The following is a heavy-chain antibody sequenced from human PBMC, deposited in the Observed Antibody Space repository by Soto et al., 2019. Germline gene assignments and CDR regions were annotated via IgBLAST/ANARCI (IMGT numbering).Heavy chain of an antibody. D-gene: IGHD2-2*03. V-gene: IGHV3-9*01. J-gene: IGHJ4*02. Sequence: EMQLVESGGGSVQPGRSLRLSCAASGFSFDDYGMHWVRQGPGKGLEWVSDISWNSGDIYYADSVEGRFTISRDNAKKSLYLQMNSLRTEDTALYYCAKDNDLDRDGPFDYWGQGILVTVSS. CDR3: AKDNDLDRDGPFDY. CDR2: ISWNSGDI. CDR1: GFSFDDYG.